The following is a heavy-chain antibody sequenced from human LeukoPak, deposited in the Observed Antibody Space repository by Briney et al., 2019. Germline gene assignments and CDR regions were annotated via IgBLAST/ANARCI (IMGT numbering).Heavy chain of an antibody. CDR2: IYYSGST. D-gene: IGHD3-3*01. CDR3: ASGAEYYDFWSGFPLN. J-gene: IGHJ1*01. V-gene: IGHV4-59*01. Sequence: SETLSLTCTVSGGSISSYYWSWIRQPPGKGLEWIGYIYYSGSTNYNPSLKSRVTISVDTSKNQFSLKLSSVTAADTAVYYCASGAEYYDFWSGFPLNWGQGTLVTVSS. CDR1: GGSISSYY.